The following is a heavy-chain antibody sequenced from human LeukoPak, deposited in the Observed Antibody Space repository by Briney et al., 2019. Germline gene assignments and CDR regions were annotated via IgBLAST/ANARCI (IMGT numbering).Heavy chain of an antibody. CDR1: GYSFTSYW. J-gene: IGHJ4*02. V-gene: IGHV5-51*01. Sequence: GEALKISCKGSGYSFTSYWIGWGRQMPGKGLELMGIIYPGDSDTRYTPSFQGQVTISADKSISTAYLQWSSLKASDTAMYYCARQSSSCYYFDYWGQGTLVTVSS. CDR2: IYPGDSDT. CDR3: ARQSSSCYYFDY. D-gene: IGHD6-13*01.